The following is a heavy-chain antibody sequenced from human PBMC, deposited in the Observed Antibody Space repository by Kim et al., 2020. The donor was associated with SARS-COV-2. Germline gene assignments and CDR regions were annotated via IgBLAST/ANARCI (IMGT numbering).Heavy chain of an antibody. CDR2: TTPNTGNP. CDR1: GYTFTSYA. V-gene: IGHV7-4-1*02. J-gene: IGHJ4*02. D-gene: IGHD6-13*01. Sequence: SVKVSCKASGYTFTSYAMNWVRQAPGQGFKWMGWTTPNTGNPTYPQGFTGRFFFSLDTSVSTAYLQISSLKAEDTAVYYCARDFLAAAGNFDYWGQGTLVTVSS. CDR3: ARDFLAAAGNFDY.